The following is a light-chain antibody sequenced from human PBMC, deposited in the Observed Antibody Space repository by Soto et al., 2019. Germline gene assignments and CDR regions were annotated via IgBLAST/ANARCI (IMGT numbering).Light chain of an antibody. J-gene: IGLJ1*01. V-gene: IGLV2-14*01. Sequence: QSALTQPASVSGSPGQSITISCTGTSSDVGGYNYVSWYQQHPVKAPKLMIYDVTNRPSGVSDRFSGSKSGNTASLTISGLQAEDEADYYCSSYTSGSTPYVFGTGTKLTVL. CDR3: SSYTSGSTPYV. CDR1: SSDVGGYNY. CDR2: DVT.